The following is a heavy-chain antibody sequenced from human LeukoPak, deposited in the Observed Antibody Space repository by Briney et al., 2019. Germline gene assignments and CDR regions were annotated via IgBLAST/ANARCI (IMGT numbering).Heavy chain of an antibody. D-gene: IGHD5-24*01. V-gene: IGHV3-30*18. J-gene: IGHJ4*02. CDR3: AKDYNTGGDGYNSDPFDY. Sequence: PAGGSLRLSCAASGFTFSSYGMHWVRQAPGKGLEWVAVISYDGSNKYYADSVKGRFTISRDNSKNTLYLQMNSLRAEDTAVYYCAKDYNTGGDGYNSDPFDYWGQGTLVTVSS. CDR1: GFTFSSYG. CDR2: ISYDGSNK.